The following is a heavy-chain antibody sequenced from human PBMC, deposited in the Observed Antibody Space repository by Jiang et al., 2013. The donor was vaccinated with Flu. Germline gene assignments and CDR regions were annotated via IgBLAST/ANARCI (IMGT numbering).Heavy chain of an antibody. Sequence: GAEVKKPGSSVKVSCKASGGTFSSDAISWVRQAPGQGLEWMGGIIPIFGTPNYAQKFQGRVTITADESTSTAYMELSSLRSKDTAVYFCARAEGLVGELTYDYYYGMDVWGQGTTVTVSS. V-gene: IGHV1-69*01. J-gene: IGHJ6*02. CDR3: ARAEGLVGELTYDYYYGMDV. D-gene: IGHD3-10*01. CDR2: IIPIFGTP. CDR1: GGTFSSDA.